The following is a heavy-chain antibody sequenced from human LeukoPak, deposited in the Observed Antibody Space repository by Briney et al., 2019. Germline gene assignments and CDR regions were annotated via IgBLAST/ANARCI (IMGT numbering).Heavy chain of an antibody. CDR1: GYTFTSYG. CDR2: INPNSGGT. V-gene: IGHV1-2*02. CDR3: ARVGTVVTADYFDY. Sequence: ASVKVSCKASGYTFTSYGISWVRQAPGQGLEWMGWINPNSGGTNYAQKFQGRVTMTRDTSISTAYMELSRLRSDDTAVYYCARVGTVVTADYFDYWGQGTLVTVSS. J-gene: IGHJ4*02. D-gene: IGHD4-23*01.